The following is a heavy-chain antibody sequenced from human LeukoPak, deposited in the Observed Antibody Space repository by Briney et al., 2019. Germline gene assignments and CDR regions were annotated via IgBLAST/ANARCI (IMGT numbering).Heavy chain of an antibody. D-gene: IGHD4-17*01. V-gene: IGHV4-34*01. CDR2: INHSGGT. Sequence: SETLSLTCAVYGGSFSGYYWSWIRQPPGKGLEWIGEINHSGGTNYNPSLKSRVTISVDTSKNQFSLKLSSVTAADTAVYYCARGAGYGDYPFDYWGQGTLVTVSS. CDR3: ARGAGYGDYPFDY. J-gene: IGHJ4*02. CDR1: GGSFSGYY.